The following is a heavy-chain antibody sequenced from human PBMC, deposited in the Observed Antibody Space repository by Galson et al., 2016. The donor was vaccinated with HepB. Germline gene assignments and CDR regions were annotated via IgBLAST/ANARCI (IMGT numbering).Heavy chain of an antibody. Sequence: QSGAEVKKPGESLRISCMASGYSFSSYWIGWVRQMPGKGLEWMGIIYPGDSYTSDSPSFQGQVTISADRSINTAYLQWSSLKASDTAIYYCARLGSRDGYKRSFGAFDIWGQGTMVTVSS. J-gene: IGHJ3*02. CDR3: ARLGSRDGYKRSFGAFDI. D-gene: IGHD5-24*01. CDR1: GYSFSSYW. V-gene: IGHV5-51*01. CDR2: IYPGDSYT.